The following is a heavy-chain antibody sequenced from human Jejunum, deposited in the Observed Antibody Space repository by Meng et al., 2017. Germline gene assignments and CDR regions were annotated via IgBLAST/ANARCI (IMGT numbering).Heavy chain of an antibody. V-gene: IGHV4-34*01. D-gene: IGHD4-17*01. CDR1: GGSLKDFY. Sequence: QVQLRQGGAGLLKPSEPLSLTCAVSGGSLKDFYWNWIRQPPGKGLEWIGEISHSGSTNYNPSLKSRVTISVDRSQNQLSLKLTSVSGTDTAVYFCARALGAYGDSGFAYWGQGALVTVSS. CDR3: ARALGAYGDSGFAY. CDR2: ISHSGST. J-gene: IGHJ4*02.